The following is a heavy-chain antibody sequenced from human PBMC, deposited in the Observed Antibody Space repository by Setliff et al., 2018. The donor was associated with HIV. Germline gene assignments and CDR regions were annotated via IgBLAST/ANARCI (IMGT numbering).Heavy chain of an antibody. CDR1: GYSISSGYY. V-gene: IGHV4-38-2*02. CDR3: ARDPPGYGDSKDY. Sequence: SETLSLTCTVSGYSISSGYYWGWIRQPPGKGLEWIGSIYYDGRTFYKPSLKSRLTISVDTSKNQSSLSLNSVTAADTAVYYCARDPPGYGDSKDYWGQGKLVTVSS. D-gene: IGHD4-17*01. J-gene: IGHJ4*02. CDR2: IYYDGRT.